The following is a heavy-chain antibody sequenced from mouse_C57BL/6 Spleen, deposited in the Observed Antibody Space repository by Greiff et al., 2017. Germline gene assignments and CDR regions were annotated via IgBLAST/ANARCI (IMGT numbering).Heavy chain of an antibody. CDR2: IDPSDSYT. V-gene: IGHV1-50*01. J-gene: IGHJ2*01. Sequence: QVQLQQPGAELVKPGASVKLSCKASGYTFTSYWMQWVKQRPGQGLEWIGEIDPSDSYTNYNQKFKGKATLTVDTSSSTAYMQLSSLTSEDSAVYYCARRSYYDYVDYWGQGTTLTVSS. CDR1: GYTFTSYW. D-gene: IGHD2-4*01. CDR3: ARRSYYDYVDY.